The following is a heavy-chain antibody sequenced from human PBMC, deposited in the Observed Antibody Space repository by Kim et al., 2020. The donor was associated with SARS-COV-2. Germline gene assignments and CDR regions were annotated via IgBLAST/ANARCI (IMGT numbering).Heavy chain of an antibody. V-gene: IGHV3-66*01. J-gene: IGHJ5*02. CDR2: IYSGDKT. CDR1: GFTVSSNY. CDR3: ATNLAAAGVA. Sequence: GGSLRLSCAASGFTVSSNYMSWLRQAPGKGLEWLSVIYSGDKTYYVESVKGRLTISRDNSKNTLYLQMSSLRVEDTAGYYFATNLAAAGVAWGQGTLAT. D-gene: IGHD6-25*01.